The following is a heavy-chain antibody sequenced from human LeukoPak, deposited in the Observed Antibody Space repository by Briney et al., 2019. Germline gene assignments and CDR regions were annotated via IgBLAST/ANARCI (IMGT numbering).Heavy chain of an antibody. V-gene: IGHV3-7*03. J-gene: IGHJ3*02. CDR3: ARAKYGGNSDAFDI. CDR1: GFTFSSYW. CDR2: IKQDGSEK. D-gene: IGHD4-23*01. Sequence: GGSLRLSCAASGFTFSSYWMSWVRQAPGKGLEWVANIKQDGSEKYYVDSVKGRFTISRDNAKNSLYLQMNSLRAEDTALYHCARAKYGGNSDAFDIWGQGTMVTVSS.